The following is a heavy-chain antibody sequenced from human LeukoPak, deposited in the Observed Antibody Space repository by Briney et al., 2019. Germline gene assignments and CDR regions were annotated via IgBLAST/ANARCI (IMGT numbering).Heavy chain of an antibody. CDR1: GFTFSSYS. CDR2: ISSSSSYI. Sequence: GGSLRLSCAASGFTFSSYSMNWVRQAPGKGLEWVSSISSSSSYIYYADSVKGRFTISRDNAKNSLCLQMNSLRAEDTAVYYCARDYYGDYHIDYWGQGTLVTVSS. J-gene: IGHJ4*02. CDR3: ARDYYGDYHIDY. V-gene: IGHV3-21*01. D-gene: IGHD4-17*01.